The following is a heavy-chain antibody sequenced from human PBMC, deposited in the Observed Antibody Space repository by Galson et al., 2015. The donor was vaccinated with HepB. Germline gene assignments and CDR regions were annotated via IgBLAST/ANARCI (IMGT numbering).Heavy chain of an antibody. J-gene: IGHJ3*02. CDR3: ARDPPVGGDYVHAFDI. Sequence: IRQHPGKGLEWIGYIYYSGSTYYNPSLKSRVTISVDTSKNQFSLKLSSVTAADTAVYYCARDPPVGGDYVHAFDIWGQGTMVTVSS. CDR2: IYYSGST. D-gene: IGHD4-17*01. V-gene: IGHV4-31*02.